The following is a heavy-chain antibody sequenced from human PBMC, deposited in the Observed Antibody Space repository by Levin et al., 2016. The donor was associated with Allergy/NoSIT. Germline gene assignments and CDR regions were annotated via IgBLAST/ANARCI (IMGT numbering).Heavy chain of an antibody. D-gene: IGHD3-10*01. V-gene: IGHV3-30-3*01. CDR3: AREIILSKVAFDI. CDR2: ISYDGSNK. CDR1: GFTFSSYA. Sequence: GGSLRLSCAASGFTFSSYAMHWVRQAPGKGLEWVAVISYDGSNKYCADSVKGRFTISRDNSKNTLYLQMNSLRAEDTAVYYCAREIILSKVAFDIWGQGTMGTVSS. J-gene: IGHJ3*02.